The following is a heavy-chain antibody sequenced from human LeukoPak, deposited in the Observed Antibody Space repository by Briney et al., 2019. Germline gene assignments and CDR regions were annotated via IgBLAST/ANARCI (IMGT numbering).Heavy chain of an antibody. Sequence: SETLSLTCTVPGGSISSSSYYWGWIRQPPGKGLEWIGSIYYSGSTYYNPSLKSRVTISVDTSKNQFSLKLSSVTAADTAVYYCARDSSTQYQLDAFGIWGQGTMVTVSS. CDR1: GGSISSSSYY. J-gene: IGHJ3*02. D-gene: IGHD2-2*01. CDR3: ARDSSTQYQLDAFGI. CDR2: IYYSGST. V-gene: IGHV4-39*07.